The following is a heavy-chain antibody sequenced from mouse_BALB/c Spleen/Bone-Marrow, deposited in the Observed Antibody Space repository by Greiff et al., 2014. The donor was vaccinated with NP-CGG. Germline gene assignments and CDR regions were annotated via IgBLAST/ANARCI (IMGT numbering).Heavy chain of an antibody. D-gene: IGHD3-2*02. CDR3: ARESSAGYYFDY. Sequence: EVQLQQSGPELVKPGASVKISCKASGYTFTDYNMHWVKQSHGKSLEWIGYIYPYNGGTGYNQKFKSKATLTVDNSSSTAYMELRSPTSEDSAVYYRARESSAGYYFDYWGQGTTLTVSS. CDR1: GYTFTDYN. V-gene: IGHV1S29*02. CDR2: IYPYNGGT. J-gene: IGHJ2*01.